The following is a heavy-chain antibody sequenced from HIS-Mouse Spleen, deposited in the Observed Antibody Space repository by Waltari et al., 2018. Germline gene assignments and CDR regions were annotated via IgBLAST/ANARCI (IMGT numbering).Heavy chain of an antibody. Sequence: QVQLQQWGAGLLKPSETLSLTCAVYGGSFSGYYWSWIRQPTGKGLEWIGEINHSGSTNYNPSLKSRVTISVDTSKNQFSLKLSSVTAADTAVYYCARGRFHSWNDAFDIWGQGTMVTVSS. CDR2: INHSGST. V-gene: IGHV4-34*01. D-gene: IGHD1-1*01. CDR3: ARGRFHSWNDAFDI. J-gene: IGHJ3*02. CDR1: GGSFSGYY.